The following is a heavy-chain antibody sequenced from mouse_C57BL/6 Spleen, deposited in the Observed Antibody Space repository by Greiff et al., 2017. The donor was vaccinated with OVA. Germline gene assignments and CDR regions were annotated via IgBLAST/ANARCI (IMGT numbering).Heavy chain of an antibody. Sequence: QVQLQQSGAELARPGASVKMSCKASGYTFTSYTMHWVKQRPGQGLEWIGYINPSSGYTKYNQKFKDKATLTAAKSSSTAYMQLSSLTSEDSAVYYCARSRGYDYDVEGGAMDYWGQGTSVTVSS. J-gene: IGHJ4*01. CDR2: INPSSGYT. D-gene: IGHD2-4*01. V-gene: IGHV1-4*01. CDR1: GYTFTSYT. CDR3: ARSRGYDYDVEGGAMDY.